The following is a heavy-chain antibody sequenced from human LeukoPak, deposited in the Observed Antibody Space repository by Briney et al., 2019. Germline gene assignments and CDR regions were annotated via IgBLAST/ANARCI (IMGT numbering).Heavy chain of an antibody. Sequence: GSLRLSCAASGFTFSSYWMSWVRQAPGKGLEWVAKIKEDGSQKYYVDSVKGRFTISRDNAKNSLYLQMNSLRAEDTAVYYCAKDEVGGHFEYWGQGTLVTVSS. CDR1: GFTFSSYW. CDR2: IKEDGSQK. CDR3: AKDEVGGHFEY. V-gene: IGHV3-7*01. D-gene: IGHD1-26*01. J-gene: IGHJ4*02.